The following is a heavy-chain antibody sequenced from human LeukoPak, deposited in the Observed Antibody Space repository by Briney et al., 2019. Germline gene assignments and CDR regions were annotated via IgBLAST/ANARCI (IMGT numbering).Heavy chain of an antibody. D-gene: IGHD2-21*01. V-gene: IGHV3-15*01. CDR1: GFIFNKAW. CDR3: TPVMVEDRGF. J-gene: IGHJ4*02. Sequence: GGSLRLSCAASGFIFNKAWMNWVRQAPGKGPEWVGRIKSNNDGGTTDYASPVEGRFIISRDDSKNTIYLQMNRLIIDDTAIYYCTPVMVEDRGFWGQGTLVTVSS. CDR2: IKSNNDGGTT.